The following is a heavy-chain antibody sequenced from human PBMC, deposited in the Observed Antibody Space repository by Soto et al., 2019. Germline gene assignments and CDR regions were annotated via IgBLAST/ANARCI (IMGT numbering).Heavy chain of an antibody. V-gene: IGHV3-23*01. Sequence: EVQLLESGGGLVQPGGSLRLSCAASGLPFNNDAMSWVRQAPGKGLAWVSTISSSGGSTYYAHSVKGRFTISRDNSKNTLYLQMYSLRAEDTAVDYCAKERWERYGMDVWGQWTTVTVSS. CDR3: AKERWERYGMDV. D-gene: IGHD1-26*01. CDR1: GLPFNNDA. J-gene: IGHJ6*02. CDR2: ISSSGGST.